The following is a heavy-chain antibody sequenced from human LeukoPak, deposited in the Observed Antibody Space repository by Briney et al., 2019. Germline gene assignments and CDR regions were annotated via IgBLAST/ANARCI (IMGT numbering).Heavy chain of an antibody. Sequence: GGSLRLSCAASGFTFSSYAMSWVRQAPGKGLEWVSYISSSSSTIYYADSVKGRFTISRDNAKNSLYLQMNSLRAEDTAVYYCARGSGYSYGFRGGEKEYYFDYWGQGTLVTVSS. J-gene: IGHJ4*02. V-gene: IGHV3-48*01. CDR3: ARGSGYSYGFRGGEKEYYFDY. CDR1: GFTFSSYA. D-gene: IGHD5-18*01. CDR2: ISSSSSTI.